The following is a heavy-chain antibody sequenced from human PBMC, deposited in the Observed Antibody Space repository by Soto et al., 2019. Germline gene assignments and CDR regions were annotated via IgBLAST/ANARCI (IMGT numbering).Heavy chain of an antibody. CDR1: GGSFSGYY. CDR3: ARYLPGYSYGPYYYYGMDV. J-gene: IGHJ6*02. CDR2: INHSGST. V-gene: IGHV4-34*01. Sequence: SETLSLTCAVYGGSFSGYYWSWIRQPPGKGLEWIGEINHSGSTNYNPSLKSRVTISVDTSKNQFSLKLSSVTAADTAVYYCARYLPGYSYGPYYYYGMDVWGQGTTVTVSS. D-gene: IGHD5-18*01.